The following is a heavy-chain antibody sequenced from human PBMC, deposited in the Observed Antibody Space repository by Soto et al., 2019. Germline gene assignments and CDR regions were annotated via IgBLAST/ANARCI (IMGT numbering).Heavy chain of an antibody. CDR2: ISGSGGST. CDR3: AKSKQQLVQEGHYFDY. CDR1: GFTFSSYA. D-gene: IGHD6-13*01. V-gene: IGHV3-23*01. Sequence: EVQLLESGGGLVQPGGSLRLSCAASGFTFSSYAMSWVRQAPGKGLEWVSAISGSGGSTYYADSVKGRFTISRDNSKNTLYLQMNSLRAEDTAVYYCAKSKQQLVQEGHYFDYWGQGTLVTVSS. J-gene: IGHJ4*02.